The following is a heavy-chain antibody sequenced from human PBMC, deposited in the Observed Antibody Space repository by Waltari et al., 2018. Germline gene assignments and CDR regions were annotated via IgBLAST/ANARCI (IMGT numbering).Heavy chain of an antibody. J-gene: IGHJ4*02. CDR1: SGSLSSSS. CDR3: ARFSRGRYFDY. Sequence: QVQLQGSGPGLVEPSETLSLTCTVSSGSLSSSSWSWIRQPPGRGLEWIGLGQDSGSTNDTPSLKSRVTISVDTSKRQFSLRLSSVTAADTAVYYCARFSRGRYFDYWGQGTLVTVSS. V-gene: IGHV4-59*01. D-gene: IGHD3-10*01. CDR2: GQDSGST.